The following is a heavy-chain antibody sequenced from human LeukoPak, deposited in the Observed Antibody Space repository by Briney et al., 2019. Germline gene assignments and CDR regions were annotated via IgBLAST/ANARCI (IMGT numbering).Heavy chain of an antibody. J-gene: IGHJ6*02. CDR2: MNPNSGNT. D-gene: IGHD3-10*01. Sequence: GASVKVSCKASGYTFTGYYMHWVRQATGQGLEWMGWMNPNSGNTGYAQKFQGRVTMTRNTSISTAYMELSSLRSEDTAVYYCARYGSGSYYPLYGMDVWGQGTTVTVSS. CDR3: ARYGSGSYYPLYGMDV. V-gene: IGHV1-8*02. CDR1: GYTFTGYY.